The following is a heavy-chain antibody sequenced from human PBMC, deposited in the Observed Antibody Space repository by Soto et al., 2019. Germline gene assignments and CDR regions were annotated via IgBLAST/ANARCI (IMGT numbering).Heavy chain of an antibody. CDR2: ISSSSSYI. D-gene: IGHD3-16*01. V-gene: IGHV3-21*01. CDR1: GFTFSSYS. CDR3: ARESWSLGPAAGEFDL. J-gene: IGHJ2*01. Sequence: GGSLRLSCAASGFTFSSYSMNWVRQAPGKGLEWVSSISSSSSYIYYADSVKGRFTISRDNAKNSLYLQMNSLRAEDTAVYYCARESWSLGPAAGEFDLWGRGTLVTVSS.